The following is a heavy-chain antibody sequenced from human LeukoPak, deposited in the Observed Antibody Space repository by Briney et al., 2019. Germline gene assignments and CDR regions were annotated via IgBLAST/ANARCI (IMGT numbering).Heavy chain of an antibody. CDR1: GYTFTSYY. D-gene: IGHD3-22*01. CDR3: ARTYYYDSSGYRFDY. Sequence: ASVKVSCKASGYTFTSYYMHWVRQAPGQGLEWMGIIDPSGGSTSYAQKFQGRVTMTRDTSTSTVYMELSSLRSEDTAVYYCARTYYYDSSGYRFDYGGPGNPGHRLL. CDR2: IDPSGGST. V-gene: IGHV1-46*01. J-gene: IGHJ4*02.